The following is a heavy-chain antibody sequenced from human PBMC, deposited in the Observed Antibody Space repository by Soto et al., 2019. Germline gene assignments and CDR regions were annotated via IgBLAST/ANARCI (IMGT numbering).Heavy chain of an antibody. D-gene: IGHD2-21*01. CDR2: ISAGGDST. Sequence: PGGSLRLSCTASGFTLSIYAMTWVRQAPGKGLEQVSSISAGGDSTSFADSVKDRFTISRDNSKNTLYLQMNNLRAEDTAVYYCAKTLADCGGVTCRYYYMDVWGKGTTVTVSS. V-gene: IGHV3-23*01. CDR1: GFTLSIYA. CDR3: AKTLADCGGVTCRYYYMDV. J-gene: IGHJ6*03.